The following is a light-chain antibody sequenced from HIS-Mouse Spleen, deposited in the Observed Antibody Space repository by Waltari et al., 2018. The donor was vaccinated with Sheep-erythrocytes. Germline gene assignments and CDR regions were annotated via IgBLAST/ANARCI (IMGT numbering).Light chain of an antibody. V-gene: IGKV1-12*01. CDR3: KQANIFPLP. CDR2: AAS. CDR1: QGISSW. Sequence: DIQMTQSPSSVSASVGDRVTITCRASQGISSWLAWYQQKPGKAPKLLIYAASSLQSGVPSSFGGSGSVTDFTHTTRSKHPKDLKTYYCKQANIFPLPCGQGTRREIK. J-gene: IGKJ5*01.